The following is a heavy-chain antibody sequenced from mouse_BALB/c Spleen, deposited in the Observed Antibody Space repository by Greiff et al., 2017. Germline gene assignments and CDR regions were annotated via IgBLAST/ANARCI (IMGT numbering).Heavy chain of an antibody. D-gene: IGHD1-1*01. CDR3: ARGYYGSSYWYFDV. V-gene: IGHV1-39*01. CDR1: GYSFTGYN. CDR2: IDPYYGGT. Sequence: VHVKQSGPELEKPGASVKISCKASGYSFTGYNMNWVKQSNGKSLEWIGNIDPYYGGTSYNQKFKGKATLTVDKSSSTAYMQLKSLTSEDSAVYYCARGYYGSSYWYFDVWGAGTTVTVSS. J-gene: IGHJ1*01.